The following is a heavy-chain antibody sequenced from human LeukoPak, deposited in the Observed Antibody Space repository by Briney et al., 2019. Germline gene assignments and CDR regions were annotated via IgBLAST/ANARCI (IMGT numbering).Heavy chain of an antibody. V-gene: IGHV3-9*01. CDR1: ALNFDEFA. CDR3: VSFADNPGYQYGMDV. CDR2: CSRNSCRI. D-gene: IGHD2-15*01. Sequence: PGRSLRLSCAASALNFDEFAMDWVPQAPGEGLGWVSGCSRNSCRIGYADYVTGRFTISRDHAKTSLYLQINSLTAEDTALYVCVSFADNPGYQYGMDVWGQGTTVTVSS. J-gene: IGHJ6*02.